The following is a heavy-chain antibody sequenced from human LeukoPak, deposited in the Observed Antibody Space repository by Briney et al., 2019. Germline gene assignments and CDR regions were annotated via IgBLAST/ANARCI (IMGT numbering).Heavy chain of an antibody. CDR3: ARVGVGTTQYYYYYMDV. Sequence: GGSLRLSCAASGFTFSSYWMSWVRQAPGKGLEWVANIKEDGSEKSYVDSVKGRCTISRDNAKNSLYLQMNSLRAEDTAVYYCARVGVGTTQYYYYYMDVWGKGTTVTISS. CDR2: IKEDGSEK. V-gene: IGHV3-7*01. D-gene: IGHD1-26*01. CDR1: GFTFSSYW. J-gene: IGHJ6*03.